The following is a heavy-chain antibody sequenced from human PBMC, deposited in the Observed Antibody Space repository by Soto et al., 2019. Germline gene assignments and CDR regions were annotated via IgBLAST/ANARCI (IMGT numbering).Heavy chain of an antibody. CDR1: GFTFGDYA. J-gene: IGHJ6*02. V-gene: IGHV3-49*03. CDR2: IRSKAYGGTT. D-gene: IGHD3-10*01. CDR3: TRDLDEVRLGSDKYYYYGMDV. Sequence: QPGGSLRLSCTASGFTFGDYAMSWFRQAPGKGLEWVGFIRSKAYGGTTEYAASVKGRFTISRDDSKSIAYLQMNSLKTEDTAVYYCTRDLDEVRLGSDKYYYYGMDVWGQGTTVTVSS.